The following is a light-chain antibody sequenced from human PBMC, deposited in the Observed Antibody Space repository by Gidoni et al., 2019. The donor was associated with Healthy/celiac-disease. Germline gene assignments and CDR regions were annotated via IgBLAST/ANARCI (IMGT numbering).Light chain of an antibody. V-gene: IGLV1-44*01. CDR1: RSNIGSNT. CDR3: AAWDDSLNGYV. Sequence: QSVLTQPPSASGTPGQRVTIFCSGSRSNIGSNTVNWYQQLPGTAPKLLIYSNNQRPSGVPDRFSGSKSGTSASLAISGLQSEDEADYYCAAWDDSLNGYVFGTGTKVTVL. CDR2: SNN. J-gene: IGLJ1*01.